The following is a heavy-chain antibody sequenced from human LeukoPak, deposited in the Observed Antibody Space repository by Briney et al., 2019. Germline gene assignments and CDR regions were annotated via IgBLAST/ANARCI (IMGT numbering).Heavy chain of an antibody. V-gene: IGHV5-51*01. D-gene: IGHD3-10*01. CDR3: ARSGGIGGNNWFDP. Sequence: GESLQISCQGSGYSFTTYWIGWVRPMPGKGLEWMGIIYPGDSDTRYSPSFEGQVTISADKSISTAYLQWSSLKASDTAMYYCARSGGIGGNNWFDPWGQGTLVTVSS. CDR2: IYPGDSDT. J-gene: IGHJ5*02. CDR1: GYSFTTYW.